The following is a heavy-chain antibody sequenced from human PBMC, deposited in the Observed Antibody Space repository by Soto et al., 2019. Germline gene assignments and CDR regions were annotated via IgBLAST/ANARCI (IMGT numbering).Heavy chain of an antibody. CDR1: GFSLSNARMG. V-gene: IGHV2-26*01. J-gene: IGHJ4*02. Sequence: QVTLKESGPVLVKPTETLTLTCTVSGFSLSNARMGVSWIRQPPGKALEWLAHIFSNDEKSYSTSLKSRLTNSTDTSKSTVVLTMTNMDPVDTATYYCARHGRGVGARPLDYWGQGTLVTVSS. CDR3: ARHGRGVGARPLDY. D-gene: IGHD1-26*01. CDR2: IFSNDEK.